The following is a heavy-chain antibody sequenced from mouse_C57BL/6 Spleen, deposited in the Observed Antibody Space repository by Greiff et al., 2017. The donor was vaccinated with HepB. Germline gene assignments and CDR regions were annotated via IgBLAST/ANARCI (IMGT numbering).Heavy chain of an antibody. V-gene: IGHV1-59*01. CDR3: ARGGSAAWFAY. CDR1: GYTFTSYW. J-gene: IGHJ3*01. D-gene: IGHD1-1*01. CDR2: IDPSDSYT. Sequence: VQLQQPGAELVRPGTSVKLSCKASGYTFTSYWMHWVKQRPGQGLEWIGVIDPSDSYTNYNQKFKGKATLTVDTSSSTAYMQLSSLTSEDSAVYYCARGGSAAWFAYWGQGTLVTVSA.